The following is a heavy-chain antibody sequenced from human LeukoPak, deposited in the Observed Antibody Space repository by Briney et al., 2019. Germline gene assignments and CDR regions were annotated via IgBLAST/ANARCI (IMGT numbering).Heavy chain of an antibody. CDR2: IYNTWST. CDR3: ARNITSVIPAGYFDY. V-gene: IGHV4-38-2*01. Sequence: PSETLSLTCGVSGFPINSGYYWAWIRQPPGKGLEWVGSIYNTWSTSYNPSLKSRVTMSVDTSKNQFSLRLSSVTAADTAVYYCARNITSVIPAGYFDYWGQGTLVTVSS. J-gene: IGHJ4*02. D-gene: IGHD2-2*01. CDR1: GFPINSGYY.